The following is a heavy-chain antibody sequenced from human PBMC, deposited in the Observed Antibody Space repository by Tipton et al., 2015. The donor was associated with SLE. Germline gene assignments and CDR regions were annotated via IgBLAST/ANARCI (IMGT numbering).Heavy chain of an antibody. CDR2: IYYSGST. V-gene: IGHV4-59*01. CDR1: GGSLSSYY. D-gene: IGHD2-2*01. CDR3: ARDSREIVVEDWFDP. Sequence: TLSLTCTVSGGSLSSYYWSWIRQPPGKGLEWIGYIYYSGSTNYNPSLKSRVTISVDTSKNQFSLKLSSVTAADTAVYYCARDSREIVVEDWFDPWCQGALVTVSS. J-gene: IGHJ5*02.